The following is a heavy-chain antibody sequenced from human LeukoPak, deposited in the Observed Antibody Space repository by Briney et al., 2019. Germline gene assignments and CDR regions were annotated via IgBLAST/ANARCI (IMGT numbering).Heavy chain of an antibody. D-gene: IGHD4-23*01. Sequence: SETLSLTCTVSGYSISSGYYWGWIRQPPGKGLEWIGSIYHSGSTYYNPSLKSRVTISVDTSKNQFSLKLSSVTAADTAVYYCARDNAGGLRWPRYDAFDIWGQGTMVTVSS. V-gene: IGHV4-38-2*02. J-gene: IGHJ3*02. CDR3: ARDNAGGLRWPRYDAFDI. CDR2: IYHSGST. CDR1: GYSISSGYY.